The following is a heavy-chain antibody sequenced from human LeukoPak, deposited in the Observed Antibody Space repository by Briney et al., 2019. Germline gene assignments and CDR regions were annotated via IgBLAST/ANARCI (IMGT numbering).Heavy chain of an antibody. V-gene: IGHV4-34*01. CDR2: INHSGST. CDR3: ARHISSSGWYDWFDP. J-gene: IGHJ5*02. CDR1: GGSFSGYY. D-gene: IGHD6-19*01. Sequence: MPSETLSLTCAVYGGSFSGYYWSWIRQPPGKGLEWIGEINHSGSTNYNPSLKSRVTISVDTSKNQFSLKLSSVTAADTAVYYCARHISSSGWYDWFDPWGQGTLVTVSS.